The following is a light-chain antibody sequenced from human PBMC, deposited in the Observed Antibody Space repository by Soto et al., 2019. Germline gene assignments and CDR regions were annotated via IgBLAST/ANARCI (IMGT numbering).Light chain of an antibody. CDR1: SSNIGSNT. CDR3: AAWDDSLNGVV. V-gene: IGLV1-44*01. J-gene: IGLJ2*01. Sequence: QSVLTQPPSASGTPGQSVTISCSGSSSNIGSNTVNWYQQLPGTAPKLLIYRNNQRPSGVPDRFSGSKSGTSASLAISGLQSEDEVDYDCAAWDDSLNGVVFGGGTKVTVL. CDR2: RNN.